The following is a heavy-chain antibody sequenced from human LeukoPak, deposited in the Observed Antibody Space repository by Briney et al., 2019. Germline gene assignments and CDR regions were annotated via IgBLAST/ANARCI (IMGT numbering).Heavy chain of an antibody. CDR1: GFTFSSYA. Sequence: GGSLRLSCAASGFTFSSYAMMWVRQSPEKGLEWVSSITGGGDGTYYADSVRGRFTISRDNSKNTLYLKMNSLRAEDTAVYFCVKGFVHPTYYFEYWGQGILVTVSS. D-gene: IGHD3-10*01. J-gene: IGHJ4*02. V-gene: IGHV3-23*01. CDR3: VKGFVHPTYYFEY. CDR2: ITGGGDGT.